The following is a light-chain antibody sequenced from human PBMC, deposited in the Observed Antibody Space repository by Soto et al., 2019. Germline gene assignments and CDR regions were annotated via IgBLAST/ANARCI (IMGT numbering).Light chain of an antibody. CDR3: CSYVGATTAG. CDR2: EGV. CDR1: SSNIGGYNI. Sequence: QSALTQPASVSGAPGQSITISCSGTSSNIGGYNIVFWYQQHPGKAPKVIIYEGVKRPSGVSDRFSGSTSGVTASPTTSGRQAEDVAEYYCCSYVGATTAGFGSGTKATVL. V-gene: IGLV2-23*01. J-gene: IGLJ1*01.